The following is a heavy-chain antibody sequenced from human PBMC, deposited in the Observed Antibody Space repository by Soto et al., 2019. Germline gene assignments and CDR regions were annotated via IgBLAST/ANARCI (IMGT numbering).Heavy chain of an antibody. CDR3: AVCHMRLIWFGETLSY. Sequence: QVHLAQSGAEVKKPGASVKVSCKVSEYALTELSIHWVRQAPGKGLEWMGGFDPEDGETIYAQKFQGRVTMTADTSTQAAYMELSSLRSEDTAVDYCAVCHMRLIWFGETLSYWGQGTLVTVSS. CDR1: EYALTELS. CDR2: FDPEDGET. D-gene: IGHD3-10*01. J-gene: IGHJ4*02. V-gene: IGHV1-24*01.